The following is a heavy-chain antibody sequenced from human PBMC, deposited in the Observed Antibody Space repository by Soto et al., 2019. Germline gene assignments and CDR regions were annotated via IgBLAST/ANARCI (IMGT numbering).Heavy chain of an antibody. CDR1: GFTFRNFV. Sequence: EVQLLESGGGIVQPGGSLRVSCVASGFTFRNFVMSWVRQAPGKGLEWVSAIRGTGGETFYADSVKGRCTISRDNSKNTLYLQMNSLRDEDTALYFCAQDRGWGVVSPSHDYWGQGTLVTVSS. CDR2: IRGTGGET. V-gene: IGHV3-23*01. J-gene: IGHJ4*02. CDR3: AQDRGWGVVSPSHDY. D-gene: IGHD2-21*01.